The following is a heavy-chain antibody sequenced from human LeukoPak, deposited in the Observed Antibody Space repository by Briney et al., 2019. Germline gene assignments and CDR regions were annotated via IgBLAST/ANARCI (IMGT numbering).Heavy chain of an antibody. CDR2: IYHTGST. CDR3: CGDYGSGSYRFDY. J-gene: IGHJ4*02. V-gene: IGHV4-30-2*01. CDR1: GASISSATYS. D-gene: IGHD3-10*01. Sequence: PSETLSLTCAVSGASISSATYSWSWIRQPPGRGLEWIGYIYHTGSTTYNPSLKSRVTISLDRSKNQFSLTVNSVTAADTAVYYCCGDYGSGSYRFDYWGPGTLVTVFS.